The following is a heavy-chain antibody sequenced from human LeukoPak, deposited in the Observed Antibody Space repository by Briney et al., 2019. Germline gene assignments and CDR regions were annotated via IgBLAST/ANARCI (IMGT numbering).Heavy chain of an antibody. Sequence: PSETLSLTCTVSGDSISSYYWSWIRQPPGRGLEWIGYIYYSGSTNYNPSLKSRVTISVDTSKNQFSLRLSSVTAADTAVYYCARVNYYGSSGTDYWGQGTLVTVSS. J-gene: IGHJ4*02. D-gene: IGHD3-22*01. CDR2: IYYSGST. V-gene: IGHV4-59*01. CDR1: GDSISSYY. CDR3: ARVNYYGSSGTDY.